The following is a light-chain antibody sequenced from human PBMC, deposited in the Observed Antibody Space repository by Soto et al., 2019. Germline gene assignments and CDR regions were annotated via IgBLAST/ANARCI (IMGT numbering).Light chain of an antibody. CDR3: QQYSTWPRT. CDR1: ESISSD. Sequence: ETVMTQFPATLSVSPGDRVTLSCRASESISSDVAWYQQKPGQSPRLLIFGASTRATGIPARFTGSRSGTEFSLTISNLQSEDFAVYYCQQYSTWPRTFGQGTKVDIK. CDR2: GAS. J-gene: IGKJ1*01. V-gene: IGKV3-15*01.